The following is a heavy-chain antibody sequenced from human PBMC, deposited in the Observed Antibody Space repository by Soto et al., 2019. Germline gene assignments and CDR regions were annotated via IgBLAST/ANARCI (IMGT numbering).Heavy chain of an antibody. D-gene: IGHD6-6*01. CDR3: ARLALVAARRDYYYYYMDV. CDR2: ISAYNGNT. CDR1: GYTFTSYG. J-gene: IGHJ6*03. Sequence: QVQLVQSGAEVKKPGASVKVSCKASGYTFTSYGISWVRQAPGQGLEWMGWISAYNGNTNYAQKLQGRVTMTTDTSTSTAYMELRILRSDDTAVYYCARLALVAARRDYYYYYMDVWCKGTTVTVSS. V-gene: IGHV1-18*01.